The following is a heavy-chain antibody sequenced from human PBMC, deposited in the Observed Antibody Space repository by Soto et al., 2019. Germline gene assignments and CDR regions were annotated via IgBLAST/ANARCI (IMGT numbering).Heavy chain of an antibody. CDR2: ISGSGGST. V-gene: IGHV3-23*01. Sequence: EVQLLESGGGLVQPGGSLRLSCAASGFTFSSYAMSWVRQAPGKGLEWVSAISGSGGSTYYADSVKGRFTISRDNSKNALYLQMSSLRAEYTAVYSCAIASGCIVEFDYWGQGTLVTVSS. D-gene: IGHD3-16*02. CDR1: GFTFSSYA. J-gene: IGHJ4*02. CDR3: AIASGCIVEFDY.